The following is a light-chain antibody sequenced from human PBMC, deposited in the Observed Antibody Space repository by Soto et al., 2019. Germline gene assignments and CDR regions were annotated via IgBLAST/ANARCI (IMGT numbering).Light chain of an antibody. J-gene: IGLJ1*01. V-gene: IGLV2-11*01. CDR3: CSYAGTYTFYV. Sequence: HSVLTQPASVSGSPGQSITISCSGTSSDVGGYYYISWYQHHPGKAPKLMIYDVTKRPSGVPDRFSGSKSGITASLTISGLQAEDEADYYCCSYAGTYTFYVFGSGTKVTVL. CDR1: SSDVGGYYY. CDR2: DVT.